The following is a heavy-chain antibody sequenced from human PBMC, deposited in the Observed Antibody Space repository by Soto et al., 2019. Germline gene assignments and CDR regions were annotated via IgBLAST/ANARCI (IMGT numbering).Heavy chain of an antibody. Sequence: NPSETLSLSCAVYGGSFSGYYWSWIRQPPGKGLEWIGEINHSGSTNYNPSLKSRVTISVDTSKNQFSLKLSSVTAADTAVYYCARGYYYYGMDVWGQGTTVTVSS. CDR3: ARGYYYYGMDV. J-gene: IGHJ6*02. CDR2: INHSGST. V-gene: IGHV4-34*01. CDR1: GGSFSGYY.